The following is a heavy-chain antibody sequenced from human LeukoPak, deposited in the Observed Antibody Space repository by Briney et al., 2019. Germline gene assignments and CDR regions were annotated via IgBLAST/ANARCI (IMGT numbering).Heavy chain of an antibody. Sequence: TSETLSLTCGVSGGSISSTNWWSWVRQPPGQGLEWIGEISLSGVTNYNPSLKSRVTMSLDRSKNHLSLTLTSVTAADTAVYYCARDLPGSGVNCDQWGQGTLVTVSS. CDR1: GGSISSTNW. D-gene: IGHD3-10*01. CDR3: ARDLPGSGVNCDQ. CDR2: ISLSGVT. V-gene: IGHV4-4*02. J-gene: IGHJ4*02.